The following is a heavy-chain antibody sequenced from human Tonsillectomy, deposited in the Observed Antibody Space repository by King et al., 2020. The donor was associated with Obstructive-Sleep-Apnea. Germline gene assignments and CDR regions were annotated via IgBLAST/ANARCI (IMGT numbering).Heavy chain of an antibody. V-gene: IGHV3-48*04. CDR2: ISSSSSPI. Sequence: QLVQSGGGLVQPGGSLRLSCAASGFTFSSYSMTWVRQAPGKGLEGVSYISSSSSPIYYAASMKGRFTISRDNAKNSLFLQMNSLIVEERAVYYCAGVSSSGWPKYWGQGTLVTVSS. D-gene: IGHD6-19*01. CDR3: AGVSSSGWPKY. J-gene: IGHJ4*02. CDR1: GFTFSSYS.